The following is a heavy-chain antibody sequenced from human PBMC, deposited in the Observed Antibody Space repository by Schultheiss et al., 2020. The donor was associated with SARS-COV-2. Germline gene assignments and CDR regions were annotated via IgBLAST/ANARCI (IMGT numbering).Heavy chain of an antibody. J-gene: IGHJ4*02. D-gene: IGHD3-10*01. CDR2: ISSGSSYT. CDR3: ARGRITMVRGVIRGVYFDY. CDR1: EFTFSNYY. Sequence: SCAASEFTFSNYYMSWIRQAPGKGLEWVAYISSGSSYTNYADSVKGRFTISRDNSKNTLYLQMNSLRAEDTAVYYCARGRITMVRGVIRGVYFDYWGQGTLVTVSS. V-gene: IGHV3-11*06.